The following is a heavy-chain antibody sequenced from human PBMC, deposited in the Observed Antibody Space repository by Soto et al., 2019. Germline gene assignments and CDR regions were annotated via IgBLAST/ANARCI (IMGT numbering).Heavy chain of an antibody. V-gene: IGHV1-2*02. CDR2: INPHSGGT. D-gene: IGHD6-6*01. CDR1: GYTFTGHY. J-gene: IGHJ4*02. CDR3: ARDFSISADGVDY. Sequence: ASVKVSCKASGYTFTGHYMHWVRQAPGQGLEWVGWINPHSGGTNYAQKFQGRVTMTRDTSISTAYMELSRLRSDDTAVYYGARDFSISADGVDYWGRGTLVTVSS.